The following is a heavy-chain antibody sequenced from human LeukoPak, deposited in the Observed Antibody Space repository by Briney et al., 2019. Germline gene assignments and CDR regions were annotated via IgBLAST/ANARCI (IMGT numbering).Heavy chain of an antibody. CDR1: GYTFTGYY. V-gene: IGHV1-2*02. D-gene: IGHD3-10*01. CDR2: INPNSDGT. Sequence: ASVKVSCKASGYTFTGYYMHWVRQASGQGLEWMGWINPNSDGTNYAQKFQGRVTMTRDTSISTAYMELSRLRSDDTAVYYCARGRITMVRGVNYWGQGTLVTVSS. CDR3: ARGRITMVRGVNY. J-gene: IGHJ4*02.